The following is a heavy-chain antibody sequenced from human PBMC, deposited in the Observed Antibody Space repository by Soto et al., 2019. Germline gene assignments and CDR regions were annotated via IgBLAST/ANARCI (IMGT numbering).Heavy chain of an antibody. D-gene: IGHD6-13*01. Sequence: GGSLRLSCAASGFTVSSNYMSWVRQAPGKGLEWVSVIYSGGSIYYADPVKGRFTISRDNSKNTLYLQMNSLRAEDTAVYYCARKFPAATGVNWFDPWGQGTLVTVSS. CDR3: ARKFPAATGVNWFDP. CDR2: IYSGGSI. J-gene: IGHJ5*02. CDR1: GFTVSSNY. V-gene: IGHV3-66*01.